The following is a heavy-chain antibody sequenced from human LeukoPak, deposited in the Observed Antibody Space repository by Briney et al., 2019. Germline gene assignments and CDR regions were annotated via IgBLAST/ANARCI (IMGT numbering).Heavy chain of an antibody. D-gene: IGHD3-22*01. Sequence: KSSETLSLTCTVSGVSISSYYWSWLRQPPGKGLEWIGYIHNSGITNYNPSLKSRVTISVDTSKNQFSLKLSSVTAADTAVYYCARDRYYYDSSGTRWFDPWGQGTLVTVSS. CDR3: ARDRYYYDSSGTRWFDP. CDR2: IHNSGIT. CDR1: GVSISSYY. J-gene: IGHJ5*02. V-gene: IGHV4-59*01.